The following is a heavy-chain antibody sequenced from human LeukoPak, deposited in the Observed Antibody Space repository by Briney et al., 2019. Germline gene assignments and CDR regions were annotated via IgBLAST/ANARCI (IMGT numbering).Heavy chain of an antibody. D-gene: IGHD2-21*02. J-gene: IGHJ6*03. CDR1: GYTFTSYG. V-gene: IGHV1-18*01. Sequence: ASVKVSCKASGYTFTSYGISWVRQAPGQGLEWMGWISAYNGNTNYAQKLQGRVTMTTDTSTSTAYMELSSLRSEDTAVYYCAAPSYCGGDCYRKYYYYMDVWGKGTTVTVSS. CDR2: ISAYNGNT. CDR3: AAPSYCGGDCYRKYYYYMDV.